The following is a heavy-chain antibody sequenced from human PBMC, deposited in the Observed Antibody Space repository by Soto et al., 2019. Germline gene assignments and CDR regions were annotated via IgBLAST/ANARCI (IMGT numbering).Heavy chain of an antibody. CDR3: ARGRIVASIHDAFEI. D-gene: IGHD2-21*01. CDR1: GYDFTSYG. J-gene: IGHJ3*02. CDR2: ISAYNGKR. Sequence: QGQLLQSGDEVKKPGASVRVSCRASGYDFTSYGISWVRQAPGQGLEWVSWISAYNGKRDTAQKFQGRVTMTLDTSTDTAHMELDDLTSADTAVYYCARGRIVASIHDAFEIWGQGTMVAVSS. V-gene: IGHV1-18*01.